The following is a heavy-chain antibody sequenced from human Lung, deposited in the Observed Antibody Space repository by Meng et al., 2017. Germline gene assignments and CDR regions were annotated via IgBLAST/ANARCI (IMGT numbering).Heavy chain of an antibody. CDR2: IHYSGST. V-gene: IGHV4-31*03. Sequence: QVQLQESGPGLVKPSQTLSLTCTVSGGSISSGTYYWGWIRQLSGKGLEWIAYIHYSGSTYYSPSLKSRVTISVDTSKNQLSLKLSSMTAADTAVYYCARYVFDSSSLYSNWFDPWGQGTLVTVSS. J-gene: IGHJ5*02. CDR1: GGSISSGTYY. D-gene: IGHD3-22*01. CDR3: ARYVFDSSSLYSNWFDP.